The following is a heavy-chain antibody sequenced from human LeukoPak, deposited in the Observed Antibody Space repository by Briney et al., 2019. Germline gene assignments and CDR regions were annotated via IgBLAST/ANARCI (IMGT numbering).Heavy chain of an antibody. Sequence: GGSLKLSCEASGFTVSSNYMSWVRQPPGKGLEWVSVIYSGGSTYYADSVKGRFTISRHNSKNTLYLQMNSLRAEDTAVYYCARGGGHMGNWFDPWGQGTLVTVSS. CDR2: IYSGGST. D-gene: IGHD5-18*01. J-gene: IGHJ5*02. V-gene: IGHV3-53*04. CDR1: GFTVSSNY. CDR3: ARGGGHMGNWFDP.